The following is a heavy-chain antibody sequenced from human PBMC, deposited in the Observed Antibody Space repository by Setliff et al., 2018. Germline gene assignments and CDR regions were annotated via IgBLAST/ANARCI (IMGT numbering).Heavy chain of an antibody. CDR3: ARFSAYSYGFDY. CDR2: IHYGGGHT. Sequence: PGGSLRLSCATSGFTFSTSAMNWLRQSPANRLEWLAYIHYGGGHTQYADSVKGRFTISRDNAKNSLYLQMNSLRAEDTAVYYCARFSAYSYGFDYWGQGTPVTVSS. J-gene: IGHJ4*02. D-gene: IGHD3-16*01. V-gene: IGHV3-33*07. CDR1: GFTFSTSA.